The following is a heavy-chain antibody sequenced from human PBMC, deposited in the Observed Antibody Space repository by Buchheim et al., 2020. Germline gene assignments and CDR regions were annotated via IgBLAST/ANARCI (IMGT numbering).Heavy chain of an antibody. CDR3: ATWAFSHGLDV. J-gene: IGHJ6*02. CDR2: LSLDSSVV. V-gene: IGHV3-48*02. D-gene: IGHD2/OR15-2a*01. Sequence: ELQLVDSGGDLVQPGGSLRLSCVASGFTFSNYAMTWVRQAPGKGLEWVSYLSLDSSVVYYVDSVKGRFTVSRDNAKNSLYLQLNSLRDDDTAVYYCATWAFSHGLDVWGQGTT. CDR1: GFTFSNYA.